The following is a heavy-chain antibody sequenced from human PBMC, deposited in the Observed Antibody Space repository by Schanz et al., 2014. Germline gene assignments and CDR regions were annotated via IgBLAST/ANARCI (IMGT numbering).Heavy chain of an antibody. D-gene: IGHD2-2*01. CDR1: GDSITHFY. J-gene: IGHJ4*02. CDR2: ISYSGRT. CDR3: SRGECSSTSCHEVAPPDY. Sequence: QVRLQESGPGLVRPSETLSLTCTVSGDSITHFYWSWIRQFPGKGLKWIGYISYSGRTYYSPSLKSRLTMSVDTSKNQFSLRLSSVTAADTAIYYCSRGECSSTSCHEVAPPDYWGQGTLVTVSS. V-gene: IGHV4-59*06.